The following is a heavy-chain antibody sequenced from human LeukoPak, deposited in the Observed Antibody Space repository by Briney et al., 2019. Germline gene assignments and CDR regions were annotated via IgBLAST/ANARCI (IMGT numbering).Heavy chain of an antibody. V-gene: IGHV3-74*01. CDR2: IKSDGST. CDR3: ARAPSEIGGYYPEDFRH. CDR1: GFTFSTYW. Sequence: PGWSLRLPCAASGFTFSTYWMHWVRQAPGKGLVWVSRIKSDGSTNYADSVKGRFTISRDNANNTLSLQMNSLRPEDTGVYYCARAPSEIGGYYPEDFRHWGQGTLVTVSS. J-gene: IGHJ1*01. D-gene: IGHD3-22*01.